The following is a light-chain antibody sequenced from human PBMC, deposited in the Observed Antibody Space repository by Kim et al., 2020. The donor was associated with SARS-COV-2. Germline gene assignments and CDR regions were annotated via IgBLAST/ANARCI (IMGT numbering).Light chain of an antibody. CDR1: GVNNSH. J-gene: IGKJ2*01. CDR3: QQYGSSPPYT. Sequence: PGGKAPLSCKGKSGVNNSHLAWYQQKPGQAPRLLIYAESRRATGVPDRFSGSGSETDFTLTINRLEPEDFAVYYCQQYGSSPPYTFGQGTKLEI. V-gene: IGKV3-20*01. CDR2: AES.